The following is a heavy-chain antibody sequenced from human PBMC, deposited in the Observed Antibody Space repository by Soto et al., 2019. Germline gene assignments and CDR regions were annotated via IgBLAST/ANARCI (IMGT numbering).Heavy chain of an antibody. D-gene: IGHD4-17*01. CDR1: GYNITGLY. J-gene: IGHJ4*02. Sequence: CNVSGYNITGLYMHWVRQAPGQGLEWMGWINPNSGGTNYAQKFQGWVTMTRDTSISTAYMELSRLRSDDTAVYYCARVGGNYGDYEGQGYFDYWGQGTLVTVSS. CDR3: ARVGGNYGDYEGQGYFDY. V-gene: IGHV1-2*04. CDR2: INPNSGGT.